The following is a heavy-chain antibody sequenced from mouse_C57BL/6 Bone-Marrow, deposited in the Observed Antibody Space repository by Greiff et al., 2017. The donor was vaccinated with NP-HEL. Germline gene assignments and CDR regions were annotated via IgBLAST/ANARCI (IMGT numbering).Heavy chain of an antibody. Sequence: EVKLVESGGGLVQPGGSLSLSCAASGFTFTDYYMSWVRQPPGKALEWLGFIRNKANGYTSEYSVSVKGRFTISRDNSPSILYLQMNALGAEDSATYYCARYPDLYYGNYDAMDYWGQGTSVTVSS. CDR2: IRNKANGYTS. CDR1: GFTFTDYY. CDR3: ARYPDLYYGNYDAMDY. J-gene: IGHJ4*01. D-gene: IGHD2-1*01. V-gene: IGHV7-3*01.